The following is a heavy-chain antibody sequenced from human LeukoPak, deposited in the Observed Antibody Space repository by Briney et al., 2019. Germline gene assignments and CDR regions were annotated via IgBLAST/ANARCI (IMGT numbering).Heavy chain of an antibody. CDR3: ARGCTPPREADIVVVPAASGGGYYFDY. CDR1: GGSISSGGYS. V-gene: IGHV4-30-2*01. Sequence: SQTLSLTCAVSGGSISSGGYSWSWIRQPPGKGLEWIGYIYHSGSTYYNPSLKSRVTISVDTSKNQFSLKLSSVTAADTAVYYCARGCTPPREADIVVVPAASGGGYYFDYWAREPWSPSPQ. D-gene: IGHD2-2*01. J-gene: IGHJ4*02. CDR2: IYHSGST.